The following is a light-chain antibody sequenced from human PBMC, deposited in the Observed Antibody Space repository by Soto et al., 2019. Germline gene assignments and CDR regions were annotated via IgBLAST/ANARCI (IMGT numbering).Light chain of an antibody. CDR1: QSVSSSY. CDR2: GAS. J-gene: IGKJ5*01. Sequence: EIVLTQSPGTLSLSPGERATLSCRASQSVSSSYLAWYQQKPGQAPRLIISGASSRATGIPDRFSGSGSGADFTLTISRLEPEDVAVYYCQQYGNSRSITFGQGTRLEIK. CDR3: QQYGNSRSIT. V-gene: IGKV3-20*01.